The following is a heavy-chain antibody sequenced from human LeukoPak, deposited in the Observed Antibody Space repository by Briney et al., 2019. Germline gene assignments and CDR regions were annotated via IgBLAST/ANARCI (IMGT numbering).Heavy chain of an antibody. CDR1: GFTFSSYS. CDR3: ARDTSVVAYFDY. V-gene: IGHV3-21*01. J-gene: IGHJ4*02. D-gene: IGHD4-23*01. CDR2: ISSSSSYI. Sequence: GGSLRLSCAASGFTFSSYSMNWVRQAPGKGLEWVSSISSSSSYIYYADSVKGRFTISRDNAKNSLYLQMNSLRAEDTPVYYCARDTSVVAYFDYWGQGTLVTVSS.